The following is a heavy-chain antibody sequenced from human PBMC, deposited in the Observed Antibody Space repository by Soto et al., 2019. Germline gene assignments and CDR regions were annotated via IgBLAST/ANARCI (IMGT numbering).Heavy chain of an antibody. Sequence: GASVKVSCKASGYTFTSYDINWVRQATGQGLEWMGWMNPNSGNTGYAQKFQGRVTMTRNTSISTAYMELSSLRSGDTAVYYCARKHLGELSSPPDAFDIWGQGTMVTVSS. V-gene: IGHV1-8*01. CDR1: GYTFTSYD. CDR2: MNPNSGNT. D-gene: IGHD3-16*02. CDR3: ARKHLGELSSPPDAFDI. J-gene: IGHJ3*02.